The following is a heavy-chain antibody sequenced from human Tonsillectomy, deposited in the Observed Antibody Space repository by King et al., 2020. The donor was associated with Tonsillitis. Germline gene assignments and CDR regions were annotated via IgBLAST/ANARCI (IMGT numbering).Heavy chain of an antibody. CDR2: IIDSGSKT. CDR3: ARGSWGVGPYYGMDV. Sequence: VQLVESGGAWVQPGGSLILSFAASGFAFSSYAMSWVRQAPGKGPELVSAIIDSGSKTYYADSVEGLLTISSDNSKNTLYLQMNSLRAEDTAIYYCARGSWGVGPYYGMDVWGRGTTVTVSS. CDR1: GFAFSSYA. J-gene: IGHJ6*02. V-gene: IGHV3-23*04. D-gene: IGHD1-26*01.